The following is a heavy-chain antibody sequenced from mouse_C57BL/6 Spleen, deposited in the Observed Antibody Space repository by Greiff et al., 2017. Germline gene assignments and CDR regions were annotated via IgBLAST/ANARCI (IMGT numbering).Heavy chain of an antibody. CDR2: IDPSDSYT. Sequence: QVQLQQSGAELVKPGASVKLSCKASGYTFTSYWMQWVKQRPGQGLEWIGEIDPSDSYTNYNQKFKGKATLTVDTSSSTAYMQLSRLTSEDSAVYYCARSSYFHYWGQGTTLTVSS. CDR3: ARSSYFHY. J-gene: IGHJ2*01. CDR1: GYTFTSYW. V-gene: IGHV1-50*01. D-gene: IGHD1-1*01.